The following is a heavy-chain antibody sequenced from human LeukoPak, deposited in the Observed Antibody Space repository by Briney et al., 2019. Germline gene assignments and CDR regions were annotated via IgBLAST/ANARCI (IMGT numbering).Heavy chain of an antibody. J-gene: IGHJ4*02. V-gene: IGHV4-34*01. D-gene: IGHD3-22*01. CDR2: INHSGST. CDR1: GGSFSGYY. Sequence: PSETLSLTCAVYGGSFSGYYWSWIRQPPGKGLERIGEINHSGSTNYNPSLKSRVTISVDTSKNQFSLKLSSVTAADTAVYYCATMENDSSGYMVDYWGQGTLVTVSS. CDR3: ATMENDSSGYMVDY.